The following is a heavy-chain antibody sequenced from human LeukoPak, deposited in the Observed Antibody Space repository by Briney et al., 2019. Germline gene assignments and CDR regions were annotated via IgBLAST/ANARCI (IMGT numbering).Heavy chain of an antibody. Sequence: GESLRISCKGFGYRFTNYWIGWVRQMPGKGLEWMGIIYPGDSDTRYSPSFQGQVTISADKSINTAYLQWSSLKASDTAMYYCVLAGSGSYYFDYWGQGILVTVSS. D-gene: IGHD3-10*01. J-gene: IGHJ4*02. CDR2: IYPGDSDT. V-gene: IGHV5-51*01. CDR3: VLAGSGSYYFDY. CDR1: GYRFTNYW.